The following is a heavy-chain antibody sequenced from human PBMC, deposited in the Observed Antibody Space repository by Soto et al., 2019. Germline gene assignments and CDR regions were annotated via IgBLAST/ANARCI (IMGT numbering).Heavy chain of an antibody. CDR2: ISGYNANT. J-gene: IGHJ6*02. Sequence: QVQLVQSGAEVKKPGASVKVSCKASGYTFIRYGISWVRQAPGQGLEWMGWISGYNANTNYAQKFQGRVTMTTDTSTNAAYMELRSLRFDDTAVYYCARVYYESSGYYYVEGAHYYYGMDVWGQGTTDTVYS. D-gene: IGHD3-22*01. CDR1: GYTFIRYG. CDR3: ARVYYESSGYYYVEGAHYYYGMDV. V-gene: IGHV1-18*01.